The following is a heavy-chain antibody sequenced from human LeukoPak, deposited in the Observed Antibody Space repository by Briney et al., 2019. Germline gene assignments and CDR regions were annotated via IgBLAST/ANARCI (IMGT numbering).Heavy chain of an antibody. CDR3: AKDEYSGYGSFDY. D-gene: IGHD5-12*01. CDR1: GFTFSSYA. J-gene: IGHJ4*02. Sequence: GGSLRLSCAVSGFTFSSYAVSWVRQAPGKGLEWVSALSEGGRYYADPVKGRFTISRDNSKNTLYLQMNSLRAEDTAVYYSAKDEYSGYGSFDYWGQGTLVTASP. V-gene: IGHV3-23*01. CDR2: LSEGGR.